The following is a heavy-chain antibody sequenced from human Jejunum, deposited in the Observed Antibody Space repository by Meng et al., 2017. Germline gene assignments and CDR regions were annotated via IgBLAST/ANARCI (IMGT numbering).Heavy chain of an antibody. J-gene: IGHJ4*02. Sequence: QDHLVGSGGGVVQLGTSLRLSWAASGFTFRSYGMHWVRQAPGKGLEWVAVIWFDGSKTYYADSVKGRFTVSRDNSKNTLYLQMNSLRADDTAVYYCARYRSGSSDYWGPGTLVTVSS. CDR2: IWFDGSKT. D-gene: IGHD6-19*01. V-gene: IGHV3-33*01. CDR3: ARYRSGSSDY. CDR1: GFTFRSYG.